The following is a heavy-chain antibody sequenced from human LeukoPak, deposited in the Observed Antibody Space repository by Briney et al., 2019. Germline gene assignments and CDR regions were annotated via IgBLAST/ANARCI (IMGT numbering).Heavy chain of an antibody. CDR3: ARDRDSSGYWDY. D-gene: IGHD3-22*01. J-gene: IGHJ4*02. CDR1: GFTFSGYW. CDR2: INSDGRST. V-gene: IGHV3-74*01. Sequence: GGSLRLSCAASGFTFSGYWMHWVRQAPGKGLVGVSRINSDGRSTSYADSVKGRFTISRDNAKNSLYLQMNSLRAEDTAVYYCARDRDSSGYWDYWGQGTLVTVSS.